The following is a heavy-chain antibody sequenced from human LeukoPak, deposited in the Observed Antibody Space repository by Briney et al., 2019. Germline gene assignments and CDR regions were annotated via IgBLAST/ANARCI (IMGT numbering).Heavy chain of an antibody. V-gene: IGHV4-59*01. J-gene: IGHJ5*02. Sequence: SETLSLTCTVSGGSISSYYWSWIRQPPGKGLEWIGYIYYSGSTNYNPSLKSRVTISVDTSKNQFSLKLSPVTAADTAVYYCARERDCSSTSCYSGAGTNWFDPWGQGTLVTVSS. CDR2: IYYSGST. D-gene: IGHD2-2*01. CDR3: ARERDCSSTSCYSGAGTNWFDP. CDR1: GGSISSYY.